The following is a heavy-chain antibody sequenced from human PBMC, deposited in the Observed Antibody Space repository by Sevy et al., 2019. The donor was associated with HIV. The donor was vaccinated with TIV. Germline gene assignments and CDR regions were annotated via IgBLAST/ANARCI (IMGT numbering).Heavy chain of an antibody. CDR3: AKDLHPPGPVRGTNFDY. CDR2: ISYEESNI. V-gene: IGHV3-30*18. J-gene: IGHJ4*02. CDR1: ALTFNRYA. Sequence: GGSLRLSCAASALTFNRYAFHWVRQAPGKGPEWVGVISYEESNIYYGPSVKGRFTISRDNSKNTLYLQMNDMRTEDTAVYYCAKDLHPPGPVRGTNFDYWGRGTLVTVSS. D-gene: IGHD1-1*01.